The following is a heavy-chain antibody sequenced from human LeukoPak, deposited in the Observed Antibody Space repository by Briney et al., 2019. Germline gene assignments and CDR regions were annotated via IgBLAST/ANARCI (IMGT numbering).Heavy chain of an antibody. CDR1: GFTFDDYA. J-gene: IGHJ4*02. V-gene: IGHV3-9*01. Sequence: PGGSLRLSCAASGFTFDDYAMHWVRQAPGKCLEWVSGISWNSGSIGYADSVKGRFTISRDNAKNSLYLQMNSLRAEDTALYYCAKDIGSAATYYFDYWGQGTLVTVSS. CDR3: AKDIGSAATYYFDY. CDR2: ISWNSGSI. D-gene: IGHD6-13*01.